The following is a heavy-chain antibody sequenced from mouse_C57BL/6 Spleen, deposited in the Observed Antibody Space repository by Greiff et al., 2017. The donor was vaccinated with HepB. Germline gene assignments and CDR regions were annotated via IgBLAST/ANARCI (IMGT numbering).Heavy chain of an antibody. CDR3: ARDEREYGYGTLDY. J-gene: IGHJ2*01. D-gene: IGHD2-10*02. CDR1: GFTFSSYA. Sequence: DVHLVESGGGLVKPGGSLKLSCAASGFTFSSYAMSWVRQTPEKRLEWVATISDGGSYTYYPDNVKGRFTISRDNAKNNLYLQMSHLKSEDTAMYYCARDEREYGYGTLDYWGQGTTLTVSS. V-gene: IGHV5-4*01. CDR2: ISDGGSYT.